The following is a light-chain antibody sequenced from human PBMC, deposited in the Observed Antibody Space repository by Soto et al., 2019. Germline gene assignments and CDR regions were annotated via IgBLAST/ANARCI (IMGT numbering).Light chain of an antibody. CDR3: LEDYNWT. CDR1: QGIRND. CDR2: AAS. J-gene: IGKJ1*01. Sequence: AIQMTQSPSSLSASVGDRVTITCRASQGIRNDLGWYQQKPGKAPKLLIYAASRLQSGVPSRFSGSGSVTDFTLTISSLQPEDFATYYCLEDYNWTFGQGTKVDIK. V-gene: IGKV1-6*01.